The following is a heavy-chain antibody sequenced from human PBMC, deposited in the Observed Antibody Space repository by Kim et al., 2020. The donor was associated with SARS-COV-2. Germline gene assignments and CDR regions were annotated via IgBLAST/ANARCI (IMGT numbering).Heavy chain of an antibody. Sequence: GGSLRLSCAASGFTFSSFVMSWVRQAPGKGLEWVSTITFSSSNTYYADSVKGRFTVSRDDSKNTLDLQMNSLRAEDTAVYYCAKKKDITAGSEQYYAYWGGGPGVTVST. CDR1: GFTFSSFV. CDR2: ITFSSSNT. J-gene: IGHJ4*02. V-gene: IGHV3-23*01. D-gene: IGHD3-10*01. CDR3: AKKKDITAGSEQYYAY.